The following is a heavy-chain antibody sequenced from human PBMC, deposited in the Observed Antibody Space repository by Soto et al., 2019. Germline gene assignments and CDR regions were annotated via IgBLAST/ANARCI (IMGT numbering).Heavy chain of an antibody. V-gene: IGHV3-21*01. CDR2: ISSSSSYI. D-gene: IGHD3-3*01. Sequence: GGSLRLSXAASGFTFSSYSMNWVRQAPGKGLEWVSSISSSSSYIYYADSVKGRFTISRDNAKNSLYLQMNSLRAEDTAVYYCAREVYDFWSGYYGMDAWGQGTTVTVSS. CDR3: AREVYDFWSGYYGMDA. J-gene: IGHJ6*02. CDR1: GFTFSSYS.